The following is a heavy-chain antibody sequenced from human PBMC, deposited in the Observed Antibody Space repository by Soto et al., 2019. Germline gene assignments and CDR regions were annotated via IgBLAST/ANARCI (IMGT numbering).Heavy chain of an antibody. CDR2: IYSGGST. CDR3: ARRGDSRYYYGMDV. Sequence: EVQLVESGGGLIQPGGSLRLSCAASGFTVSSNYMSWVRQAPGKGLEWVSVIYSGGSTYYADSVKGRFTISRDNSKNTLYLHMNSLRAEDTAVYYCARRGDSRYYYGMDVWGQGTTVTVSS. V-gene: IGHV3-53*01. D-gene: IGHD3-10*01. J-gene: IGHJ6*02. CDR1: GFTVSSNY.